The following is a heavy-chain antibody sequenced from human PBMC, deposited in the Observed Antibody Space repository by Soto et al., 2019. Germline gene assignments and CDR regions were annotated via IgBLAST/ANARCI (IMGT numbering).Heavy chain of an antibody. V-gene: IGHV3-9*01. CDR2: ISSNSDTI. CDR3: VKDMKWGGMTTIHYFDS. CDR1: GFTIDDYA. D-gene: IGHD1-26*01. J-gene: IGHJ4*02. Sequence: LRLSCAASGFTIDDYAMHWVRQVPGKGLEWVSGISSNSDTIDYADSVKGRFTISRDNAKNSLFLQMNSLRPEDTALYYCVKDMKWGGMTTIHYFDSWGQGTLVTVSS.